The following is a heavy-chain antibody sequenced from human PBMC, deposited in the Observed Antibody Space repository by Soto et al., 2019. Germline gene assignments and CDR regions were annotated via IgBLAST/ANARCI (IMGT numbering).Heavy chain of an antibody. V-gene: IGHV3-11*01. CDR3: ARDKEGYYYDSSGYYYYYGMDV. CDR1: GFTFSDYY. Sequence: TGGSLRLSCAASGFTFSDYYMSWIRQAPGKGLEWVSYISSSGSTIYYADSVKGRFTISRDNAKNSLYLQMNSLRAEDTAVYYCARDKEGYYYDSSGYYYYYGMDVWGQGTTVTVSS. J-gene: IGHJ6*02. D-gene: IGHD3-22*01. CDR2: ISSSGSTI.